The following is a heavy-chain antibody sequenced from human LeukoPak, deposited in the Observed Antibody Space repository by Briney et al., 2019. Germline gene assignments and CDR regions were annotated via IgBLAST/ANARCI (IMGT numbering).Heavy chain of an antibody. Sequence: ASVKVSCKASGGTFSSYAISWVRQAPGQGLEWMGGIIPIFGTANYAQKFQGRVTITADESTSTAYMELSSVRSEDTAVYYCARVPKYSSGWYYFDYWGQGTLVTVSS. CDR1: GGTFSSYA. V-gene: IGHV1-69*13. J-gene: IGHJ4*02. CDR3: ARVPKYSSGWYYFDY. CDR2: IIPIFGTA. D-gene: IGHD6-19*01.